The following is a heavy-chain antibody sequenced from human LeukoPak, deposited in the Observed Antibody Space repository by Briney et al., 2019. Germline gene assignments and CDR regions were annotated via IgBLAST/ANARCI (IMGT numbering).Heavy chain of an antibody. CDR1: GYTFTGYY. J-gene: IGHJ4*02. Sequence: GASVKVSCKASGYTFTGYYMHWVRQAPGQGLECMAWINPNSGGTNYAQKFQGRVTMTRDTSISTAYMELSRLRSDDTAMYYCARVTYNVNMGDFDYWGQGTLVTVSS. CDR2: INPNSGGT. D-gene: IGHD5-24*01. V-gene: IGHV1-2*02. CDR3: ARVTYNVNMGDFDY.